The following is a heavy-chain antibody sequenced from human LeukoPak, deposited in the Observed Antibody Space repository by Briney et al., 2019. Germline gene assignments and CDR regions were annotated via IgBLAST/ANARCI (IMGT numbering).Heavy chain of an antibody. CDR1: GGSFSGYY. V-gene: IGHV4-34*01. CDR3: ASLYYYDSSGS. CDR2: INHSGST. Sequence: NPSETLSLICAVYGGSFSGYYWSWIRQPPGKGLEWIGEINHSGSTNYNPSLKSRVTISADTSKNQFSLKLSSVTAADTAVYYCASLYYYDSSGSWGQGTLVTVSS. J-gene: IGHJ5*02. D-gene: IGHD3-22*01.